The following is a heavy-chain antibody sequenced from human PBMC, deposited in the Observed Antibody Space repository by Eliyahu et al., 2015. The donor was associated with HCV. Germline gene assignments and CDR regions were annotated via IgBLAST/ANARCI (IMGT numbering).Heavy chain of an antibody. CDR3: VRWVTNWNDAPVY. J-gene: IGHJ4*02. Sequence: QVQLQESGPGLVKPSETLSLTCTVSGGSVSSGSYYWSWIRQPPGKGLEWIGYIYYSGSTNYNPSLKSRVTISVDTSKNQFSLKLSSVTAADTAVYYCVRWVTNWNDAPVYWGQGTLVTVSS. D-gene: IGHD1-20*01. CDR2: IYYSGST. CDR1: GGSVSSGSYY. V-gene: IGHV4-61*01.